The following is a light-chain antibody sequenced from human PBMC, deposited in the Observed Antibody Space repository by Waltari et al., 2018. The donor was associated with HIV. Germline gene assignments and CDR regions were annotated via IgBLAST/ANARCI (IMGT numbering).Light chain of an antibody. CDR2: RNN. CDR3: AAWTDSLRGVV. J-gene: IGLJ2*01. Sequence: QSVLTPPPSASGTPGPRVTISCSGSSSNLGSFYVYWYQQLPGSAPKLLIYRNNQRPSGVPDRFSGSKSGTSASLAISGLRSEDEADYYCAAWTDSLRGVVFGGGTKLSVL. CDR1: SSNLGSFY. V-gene: IGLV1-47*01.